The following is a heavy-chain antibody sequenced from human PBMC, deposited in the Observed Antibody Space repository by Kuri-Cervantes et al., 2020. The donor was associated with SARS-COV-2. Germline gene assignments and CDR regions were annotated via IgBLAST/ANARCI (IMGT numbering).Heavy chain of an antibody. CDR1: GFTFSSYG. Sequence: GGSLRLSCAASGFTFSSYGMHWVRQAPGKGLEWVAVIWYDGSNENYPDSVKGRFTISRDNSKNTLYLQMNSLRAEDTAVYYCASLQSSSDFWSGYPWVRGWFDPWGQGTLVTVSS. CDR3: ASLQSSSDFWSGYPWVRGWFDP. CDR2: IWYDGSNE. V-gene: IGHV3-33*08. D-gene: IGHD3-3*01. J-gene: IGHJ5*02.